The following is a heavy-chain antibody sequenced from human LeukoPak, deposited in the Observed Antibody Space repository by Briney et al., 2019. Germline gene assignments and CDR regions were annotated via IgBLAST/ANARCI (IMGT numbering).Heavy chain of an antibody. D-gene: IGHD2-2*01. Sequence: GGSLRLSCAASGFTFSTFWVHWVRQVPGKGLLWVARINNDGNSITYADSVKGRFTVSRDNAKSTVFLQMDSLRAEDTAVYYCAKSPSTGVVVPAVIQLYFDYWGQGTLVTVSS. CDR2: INNDGNSI. CDR3: AKSPSTGVVVPAVIQLYFDY. J-gene: IGHJ4*02. CDR1: GFTFSTFW. V-gene: IGHV3-74*01.